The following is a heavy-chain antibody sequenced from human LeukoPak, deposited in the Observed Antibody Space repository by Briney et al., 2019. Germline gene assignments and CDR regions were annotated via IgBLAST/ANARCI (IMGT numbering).Heavy chain of an antibody. CDR3: AMDRDPAAAAYYFDY. V-gene: IGHV3-30*03. Sequence: PGGSLRLSCAASGFTVSSNYMSWVRQAPGKGLEWVAVISYDGGDKHYADSVKGRFTISRDNSKNTLYLQMNSLRVEDAAVYYCAMDRDPAAAAYYFDYWGQGTLVTVSS. CDR2: ISYDGGDK. CDR1: GFTVSSNY. D-gene: IGHD6-13*01. J-gene: IGHJ4*02.